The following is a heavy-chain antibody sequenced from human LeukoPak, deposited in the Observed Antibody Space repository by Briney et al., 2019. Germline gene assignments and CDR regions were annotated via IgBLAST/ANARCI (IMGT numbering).Heavy chain of an antibody. V-gene: IGHV1-69*01. CDR1: GGTFSSYA. CDR3: ARGGSGWSYYYYGMDV. Sequence: GSSVKVSCKASGGTFSSYAISWVRQAPGQGLEWMGGIIPIFGTANYAQKFQGRVTITADESTSTAYMKLSSLRSEDTAVYYCARGGSGWSYYYYGMDVWGQGTTVTVSS. J-gene: IGHJ6*02. CDR2: IIPIFGTA. D-gene: IGHD6-19*01.